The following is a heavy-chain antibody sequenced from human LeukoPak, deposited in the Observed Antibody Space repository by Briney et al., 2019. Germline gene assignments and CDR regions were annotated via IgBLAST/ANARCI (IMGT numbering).Heavy chain of an antibody. V-gene: IGHV3-30-3*01. CDR1: GFTFSSYA. CDR3: ARWGATDYYYYYGMDV. J-gene: IGHJ6*02. CDR2: ISYDGSNK. D-gene: IGHD1-26*01. Sequence: PGGSLRLSCAASGFTFSSYAMHWVRQAPGKGLEWVAVISYDGSNKYYADSVKGRFTISRDNSKNTLYLQMNSLRAEDTAVYYCARWGATDYYYYYGMDVWGQGTTVTVSS.